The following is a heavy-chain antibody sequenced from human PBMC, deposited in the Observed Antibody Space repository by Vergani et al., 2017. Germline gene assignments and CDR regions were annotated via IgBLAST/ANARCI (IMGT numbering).Heavy chain of an antibody. J-gene: IGHJ3*02. CDR2: IIPIFGTA. D-gene: IGHD3-22*01. CDR1: GGTFSSYA. CDR3: ATPPWVSSGYDPWDAFDI. Sequence: QVQLVQSGAEVKKPGSSVKVSCKASGGTFSSYAISWVRQAPGQGLEWMGRIIPIFGTANYAQKFQGRVTITADESTSTAYMELSSLRAEDTAVYYCATPPWVSSGYDPWDAFDIWGQGTMVTVSS. V-gene: IGHV1-69*13.